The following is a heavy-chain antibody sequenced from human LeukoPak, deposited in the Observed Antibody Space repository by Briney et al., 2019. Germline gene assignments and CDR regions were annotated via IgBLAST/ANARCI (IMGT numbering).Heavy chain of an antibody. CDR1: GFTFSSYW. J-gene: IGHJ4*02. CDR2: IKQDGTEK. CDR3: ARDRAPVSHDYSYFDY. Sequence: GGSLRLSCAASGFTFSSYWMSWVRQARGKGLEWVANIKQDGTEKYYVDSVKGRFTISRDNTKKSLYLQMNSLRAEDTAVYYCARDRAPVSHDYSYFDYWGQGTLVTVSS. V-gene: IGHV3-7*01. D-gene: IGHD4-11*01.